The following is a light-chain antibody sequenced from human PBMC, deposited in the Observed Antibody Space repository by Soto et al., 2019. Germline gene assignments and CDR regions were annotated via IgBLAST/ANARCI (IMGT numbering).Light chain of an antibody. Sequence: QSALTQLPSVSGSPGQSVPISCTGTSSDVGKYDRVSWYQQPPGTAPKLIIYEVINRPSGVPARFSGSKSGDTASLTISGLQAEDEADYYCSSYMSTSRYVFGAGTKVTVL. CDR1: SSDVGKYDR. CDR2: EVI. V-gene: IGLV2-18*02. J-gene: IGLJ1*01. CDR3: SSYMSTSRYV.